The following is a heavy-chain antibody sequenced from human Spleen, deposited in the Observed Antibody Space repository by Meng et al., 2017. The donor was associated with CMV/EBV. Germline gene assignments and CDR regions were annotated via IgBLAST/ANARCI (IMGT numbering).Heavy chain of an antibody. CDR2: ISSTSTYV. J-gene: IGHJ6*02. D-gene: IGHD2/OR15-2a*01. CDR3: VIDYYSYLMDV. Sequence: GESLKISCTAAEFTFSRFTINWVRQAPGKGLEWVSSISSTSTYVYYADSVKGRFTISRDNAKNSLFLYMNSLRADDTAVYYCVIDYYSYLMDVWGQGTTVTVSS. CDR1: EFTFSRFT. V-gene: IGHV3-21*06.